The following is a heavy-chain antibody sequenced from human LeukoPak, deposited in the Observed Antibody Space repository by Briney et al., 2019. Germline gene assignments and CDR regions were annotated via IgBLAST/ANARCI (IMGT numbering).Heavy chain of an antibody. CDR1: GFTFSSYV. Sequence: GGSLRLSCAASGFTFSSYVMSWVRQAPGKGLEWVSAISGSGGTTYYADSVKGRFTISRDNSKNTLYLQMNSLRADDAAVYYCAKVFIAVAGYLFDFWGQGTLVTVSS. CDR2: ISGSGGTT. D-gene: IGHD6-19*01. CDR3: AKVFIAVAGYLFDF. V-gene: IGHV3-23*01. J-gene: IGHJ4*02.